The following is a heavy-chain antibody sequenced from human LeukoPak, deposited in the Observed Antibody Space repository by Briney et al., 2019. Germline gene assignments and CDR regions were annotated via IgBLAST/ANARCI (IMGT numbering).Heavy chain of an antibody. V-gene: IGHV3-66*01. Sequence: GGSLRLSCAASGFTVSSNYMSWVRQAPGKGLEWVSVIYSGGSTYYADSVKGRFTISRDNSKNTLYLQMNSLRAEDTAVYYCAKNDIGYYFDYGGQGTLVTVSS. CDR1: GFTVSSNY. CDR3: AKNDIGYYFDY. D-gene: IGHD3-9*01. J-gene: IGHJ4*02. CDR2: IYSGGST.